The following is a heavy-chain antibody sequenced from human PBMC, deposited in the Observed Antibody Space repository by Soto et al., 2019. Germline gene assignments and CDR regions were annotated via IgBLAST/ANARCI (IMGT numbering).Heavy chain of an antibody. D-gene: IGHD1-20*01. J-gene: IGHJ5*02. CDR1: GGCISSYY. V-gene: IGHV4-59*01. Sequence: SETLSLTCTVSGGCISSYYWSWIRQPPGKGLEWIGYIYYSGSTNYNPSLKSRVTISVDTSKNQFSLKLRSVTAADTAVYYCERVHGITGGLNWFDPWGQGTLVT. CDR2: IYYSGST. CDR3: ERVHGITGGLNWFDP.